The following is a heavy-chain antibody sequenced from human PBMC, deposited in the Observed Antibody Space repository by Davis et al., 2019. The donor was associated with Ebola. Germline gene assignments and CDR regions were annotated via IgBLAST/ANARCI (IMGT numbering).Heavy chain of an antibody. D-gene: IGHD5-24*01. CDR1: GGSISSYY. J-gene: IGHJ4*02. V-gene: IGHV4-59*13. CDR3: AREEMTTIDY. CDR2: IYYSGST. Sequence: SETLSLTCSVSGGSISSYYWNWIRQPPGKGLEWIAYIYYSGSTNYNPSLKSRVSISLDTSKNQFSLKVSPVTAADTAIYYCAREEMTTIDYWGQGILVTVSS.